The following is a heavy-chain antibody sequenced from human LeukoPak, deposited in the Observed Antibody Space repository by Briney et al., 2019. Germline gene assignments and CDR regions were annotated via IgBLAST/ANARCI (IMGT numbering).Heavy chain of an antibody. V-gene: IGHV5-51*01. J-gene: IGHJ4*02. D-gene: IGHD7-27*01. CDR1: GYRFTNYW. CDR3: VRTDRTGDPLDY. CDR2: IYPGDSDT. Sequence: GESLKISCKVSGYRFTNYWIDWVRQMPGKGLEWMGIIYPGDSDTQYSPSFQGQVTISADKSISTAYLRWSSLKASDTAMYYCVRTDRTGDPLDYWGQGTLVTVSS.